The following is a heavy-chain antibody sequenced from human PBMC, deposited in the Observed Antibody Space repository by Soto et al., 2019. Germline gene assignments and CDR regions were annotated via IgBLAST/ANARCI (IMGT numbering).Heavy chain of an antibody. Sequence: ETLSLTCTVSDDFISSYYWNWIRQPAGKGLEWIGRVSTNGATNYNPSLESRVTMSVDTSKNQFSLKLTSVTAADTAVYFCARADYEILTGSYAMDVWGQGTTVTVSS. CDR1: DDFISSYY. D-gene: IGHD3-9*01. CDR2: VSTNGAT. J-gene: IGHJ6*02. CDR3: ARADYEILTGSYAMDV. V-gene: IGHV4-4*07.